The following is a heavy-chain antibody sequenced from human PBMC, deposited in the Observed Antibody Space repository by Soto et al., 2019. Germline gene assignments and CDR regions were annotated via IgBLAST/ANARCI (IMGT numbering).Heavy chain of an antibody. CDR3: ARSSDFGDRRGRFDP. D-gene: IGHD4-17*01. J-gene: IGHJ5*02. CDR1: GGSISSGGYS. CDR2: IYHSGST. Sequence: SETLSLTCAVAGGSISSGGYSWSWIRQPPGKGLEWIGYIYHSGSTYYNPSLKSRVTISVDRSKNQFSLKLSSVTAADTAVYYCARSSDFGDRRGRFDPWGQGTLVTVS. V-gene: IGHV4-30-2*01.